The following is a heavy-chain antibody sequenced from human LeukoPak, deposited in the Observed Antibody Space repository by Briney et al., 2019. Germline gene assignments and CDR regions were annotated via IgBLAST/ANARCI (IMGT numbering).Heavy chain of an antibody. Sequence: ASVKVSCKVSGYTLTELSMHWVRQAPGKGLEWMGGFDPGDGETIYAQKFQGRVTMTEDTSTDTAYMELSSLRSEDTAVYYCATDGLIAIFGVVSYWGQGTLVTVSS. CDR2: FDPGDGET. CDR1: GYTLTELS. J-gene: IGHJ4*02. D-gene: IGHD3-3*01. CDR3: ATDGLIAIFGVVSY. V-gene: IGHV1-24*01.